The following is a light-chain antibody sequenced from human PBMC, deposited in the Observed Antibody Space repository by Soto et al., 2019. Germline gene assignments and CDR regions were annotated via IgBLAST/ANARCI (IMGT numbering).Light chain of an antibody. V-gene: IGKV1-27*01. CDR1: QGISHY. CDR3: QKYNSAPYT. J-gene: IGKJ2*01. CDR2: AAS. Sequence: DIQMTQSPSSLSSSVGDRVTITCRASQGISHYLAWYQQKPGKVPKLLIYAASTLQSGVPSRFSGSGSGTDFTLTISGLLPEDVATYYCQKYNSAPYTFGQGTKVDIK.